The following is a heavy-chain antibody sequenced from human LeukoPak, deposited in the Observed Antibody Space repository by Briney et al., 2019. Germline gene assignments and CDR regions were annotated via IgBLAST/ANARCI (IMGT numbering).Heavy chain of an antibody. D-gene: IGHD6-19*01. CDR1: GYTFTYRY. CDR3: ASAIAVAGTDPMSAFDI. V-gene: IGHV1-45*02. Sequence: GSSVKVSCKASGYTFTYRYLHWVRQAPGQALEWMGWITPFNGNTNYAQKFQGRVTITRDRSMSTAYMELSSLRSEDTAMYYCASAIAVAGTDPMSAFDIWGQGTMVTVSS. CDR2: ITPFNGNT. J-gene: IGHJ3*02.